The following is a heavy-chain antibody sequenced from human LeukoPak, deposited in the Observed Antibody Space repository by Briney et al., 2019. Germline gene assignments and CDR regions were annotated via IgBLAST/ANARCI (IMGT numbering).Heavy chain of an antibody. CDR1: GYSFTSSW. D-gene: IGHD3-10*01. CDR3: ARQPGAGWFDP. V-gene: IGHV5-51*01. Sequence: PGESLKIPCQASGYSFTSSWIGWARQMPGKGLEWMAIINPGDSDTRYSPSFQGKVTISADKSISTVYLQWGSLKASDTAMYYCARQPGAGWFDPWGQGTLVTVSS. CDR2: INPGDSDT. J-gene: IGHJ5*02.